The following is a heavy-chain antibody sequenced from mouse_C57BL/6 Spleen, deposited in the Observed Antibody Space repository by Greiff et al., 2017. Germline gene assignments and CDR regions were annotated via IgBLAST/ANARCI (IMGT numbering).Heavy chain of an antibody. D-gene: IGHD2-2*01. CDR1: GYTFTSYW. CDR2: IHPNSGST. J-gene: IGHJ4*01. Sequence: QVQLQQPGAELVKPGASVKLSCKASGYTFTSYWMHWVKQRPGQGLEWIGMIHPNSGSTNYNEKFKSKATLTVDKSSSTAYMQLSSLTSEDSAVYYCANSGYDEGLYAMDYWGQGTSVTVSS. CDR3: ANSGYDEGLYAMDY. V-gene: IGHV1-64*01.